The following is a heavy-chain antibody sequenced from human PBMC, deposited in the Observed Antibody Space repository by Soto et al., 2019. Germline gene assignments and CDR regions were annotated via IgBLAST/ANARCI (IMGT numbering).Heavy chain of an antibody. CDR2: IYYDGTNK. D-gene: IGHD2-15*01. Sequence: QVQLMESGGGVVQPGRFLRLSCATSGFTFSSFGMHWVRQAPGKGLEWVAFIYYDGTNKYHADSVKGRFTISRDNSKNTLYLQMNSLRAEDTAVYYCARDLAGGRYFDYWGQGTLVTVSS. V-gene: IGHV3-33*01. CDR3: ARDLAGGRYFDY. CDR1: GFTFSSFG. J-gene: IGHJ4*02.